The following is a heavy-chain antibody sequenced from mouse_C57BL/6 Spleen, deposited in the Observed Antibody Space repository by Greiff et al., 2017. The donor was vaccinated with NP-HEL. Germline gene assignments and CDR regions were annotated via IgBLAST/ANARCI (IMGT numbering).Heavy chain of an antibody. J-gene: IGHJ2*01. D-gene: IGHD1-1*01. CDR3: ARNYGSP. CDR2: IYPGDGDT. CDR1: GYAFSSSW. Sequence: QVQLQQSGPELVKPGASVKISCKASGYAFSSSWMNWVKQRPGKGLEWIGRIYPGDGDTNYNGKFKGKATLTADKSSSTAYMQLSSLTSEDSAVFFCARNYGSPWGQGTTLTVSS. V-gene: IGHV1-82*01.